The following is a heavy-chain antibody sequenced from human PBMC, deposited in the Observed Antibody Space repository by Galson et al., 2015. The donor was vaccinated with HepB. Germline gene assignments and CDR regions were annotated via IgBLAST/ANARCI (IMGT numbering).Heavy chain of an antibody. J-gene: IGHJ3*02. CDR1: GYTFTGYY. V-gene: IGHV1-2*02. D-gene: IGHD6-19*01. CDR2: INPNSGGT. CDR3: ARASGSGWYHFDAFDI. Sequence: SVKVSCKASGYTFTGYYMHWVRQAPGQGLEWMGWINPNSGGTNYAQKFQGRVTMTRDTSVSTAYMELSRLRSDDTAVYYCARASGSGWYHFDAFDIWGQGTMVTVSS.